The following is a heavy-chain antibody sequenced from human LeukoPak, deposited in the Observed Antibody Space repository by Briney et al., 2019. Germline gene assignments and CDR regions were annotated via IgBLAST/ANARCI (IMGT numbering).Heavy chain of an antibody. D-gene: IGHD6-19*01. Sequence: ASVKVSCKASGYTLIRFGISWVRQAPGQGLEWMGWISAYNGNTNYAQKFQGRVTMTTDTSTNTTYMELRSLRSDDTAVYYCAREDSGWYGIFDYWGQGTLVTVSS. CDR2: ISAYNGNT. CDR3: AREDSGWYGIFDY. J-gene: IGHJ4*02. V-gene: IGHV1-18*01. CDR1: GYTLIRFG.